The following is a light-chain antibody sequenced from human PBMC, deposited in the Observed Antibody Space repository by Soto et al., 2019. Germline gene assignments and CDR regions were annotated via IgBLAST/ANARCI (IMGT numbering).Light chain of an antibody. J-gene: IGLJ2*01. CDR2: DVN. CDR3: SSYTSSSTRVV. CDR1: SSDVGRYNY. Sequence: QSALTQPASVSGSPGQSITISCTGTSSDVGRYNYVSWYQQHPGKAPKLMIYDVNNRPSGVSNRFSGSKSGNTASLTISGHQDEEEADYYCSSYTSSSTRVVFGGGTKVTVL. V-gene: IGLV2-14*01.